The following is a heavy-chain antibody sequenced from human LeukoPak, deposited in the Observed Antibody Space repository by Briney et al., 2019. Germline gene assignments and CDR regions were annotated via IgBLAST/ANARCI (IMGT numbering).Heavy chain of an antibody. CDR1: GFTFSSYA. J-gene: IGHJ4*02. Sequence: HAGGSLRLSCAASGFTFSSYAMSWVRQAPGKGLEWVSAISGSGGSTYYADSVKGRFTISRDNSKNTLYLQMNGLRAEDTAVYYCAKERPAVAVAGTAAFDYWGQGTLVTVSS. D-gene: IGHD6-19*01. CDR2: ISGSGGST. CDR3: AKERPAVAVAGTAAFDY. V-gene: IGHV3-23*01.